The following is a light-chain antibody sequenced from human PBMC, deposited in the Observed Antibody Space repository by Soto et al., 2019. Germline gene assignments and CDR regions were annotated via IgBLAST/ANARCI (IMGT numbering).Light chain of an antibody. Sequence: EIVLTQSPATLSESPGERDTLSCRASQSVSSYLAWYQQKPGQAPRLLIYDASNRATGIPARFSGSGSGTDFTLTISSLEPEDFAVYYCQQRSNWPPLFTFGPGTKVDIK. V-gene: IGKV3-11*01. CDR2: DAS. J-gene: IGKJ3*01. CDR3: QQRSNWPPLFT. CDR1: QSVSSY.